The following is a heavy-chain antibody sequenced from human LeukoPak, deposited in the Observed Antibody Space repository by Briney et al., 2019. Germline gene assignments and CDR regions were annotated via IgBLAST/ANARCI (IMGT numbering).Heavy chain of an antibody. J-gene: IGHJ4*02. Sequence: PSETLSLTCAVYGGSFSGYYWSWIRQPPGKGLEWIGEINHSGSTNYNPSLKSRVTISVDTSKNQFSLKLSSVTAADTAVYYCARLYYDSSGQPFDYWGQGTLVTVSS. D-gene: IGHD3-22*01. CDR1: GGSFSGYY. CDR3: ARLYYDSSGQPFDY. CDR2: INHSGST. V-gene: IGHV4-34*01.